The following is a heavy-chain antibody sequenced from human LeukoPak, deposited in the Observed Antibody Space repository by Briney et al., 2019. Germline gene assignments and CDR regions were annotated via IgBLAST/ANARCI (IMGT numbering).Heavy chain of an antibody. V-gene: IGHV3-74*01. CDR2: INSDGSST. J-gene: IGHJ5*02. D-gene: IGHD6-19*01. CDR1: GFTFSSYW. Sequence: GGSLRLSCAASGFTFSSYWMHWVRQAPGKGLVWVSRINSDGSSTSYADSVKGRFTISRDNAKNTLYLQMNSLRAEDTAVYYCARVAAVAGTLFDPWGQGTLVTVSS. CDR3: ARVAAVAGTLFDP.